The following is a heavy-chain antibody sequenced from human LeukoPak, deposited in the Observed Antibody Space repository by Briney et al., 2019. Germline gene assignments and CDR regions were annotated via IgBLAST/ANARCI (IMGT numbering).Heavy chain of an antibody. V-gene: IGHV4-39*07. Sequence: SETLSLTCTVSGGSISSSSYYWGWIRQPPGKGLEWIGSIYYSGSTYYNPSLKSRVTISVDTSKNQFSLKLSSVTVADTAVYYCARGPSSGYGWGPFDYWGQGTLVTVSS. J-gene: IGHJ4*02. CDR2: IYYSGST. CDR3: ARGPSSGYGWGPFDY. CDR1: GGSISSSSYY. D-gene: IGHD5-12*01.